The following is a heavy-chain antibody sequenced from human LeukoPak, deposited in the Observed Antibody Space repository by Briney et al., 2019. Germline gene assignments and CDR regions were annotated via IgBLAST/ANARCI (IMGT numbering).Heavy chain of an antibody. Sequence: ASVKVSCKASGGTFSSYAISWVRQAPGQGLEWVGGIIPIFGTANYAQKFQGRVTITADESTSTAYMELSSLRSEDTAVYYCARLFFCSSTSCYNNWFDPWGQGTLVTVSS. J-gene: IGHJ5*02. CDR1: GGTFSSYA. V-gene: IGHV1-69*13. CDR3: ARLFFCSSTSCYNNWFDP. D-gene: IGHD2-2*02. CDR2: IIPIFGTA.